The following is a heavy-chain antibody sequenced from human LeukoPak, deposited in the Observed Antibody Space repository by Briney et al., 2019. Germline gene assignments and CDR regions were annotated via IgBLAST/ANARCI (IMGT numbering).Heavy chain of an antibody. V-gene: IGHV1-24*01. CDR3: ARDSDYSNWFDP. CDR2: FDPEDGET. Sequence: ASVKVSCKVSGYTLTELSMHWVRQAPGKGLEWMGGFDPEDGETIYAQKFQGRVTMTEDTSTDTAYMELSSLRSEDTAVYYCARDSDYSNWFDPWGQGTLVTVSS. D-gene: IGHD2-15*01. CDR1: GYTLTELS. J-gene: IGHJ5*02.